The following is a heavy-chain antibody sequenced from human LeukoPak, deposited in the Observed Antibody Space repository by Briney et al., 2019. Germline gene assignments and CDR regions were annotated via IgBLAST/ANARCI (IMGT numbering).Heavy chain of an antibody. CDR1: GYTFTSYD. D-gene: IGHD3-9*01. Sequence: ASVKVSCKASGYTFTSYDINWVRQATGQGLEWMGWMNPNSGNTGYAQKFQGRVTMTRNTSISTAYMELSSLRSEDTAVYYCARVVIRRELRYFDWLSPPYYFDYWGQGTLVTVSS. J-gene: IGHJ4*02. CDR3: ARVVIRRELRYFDWLSPPYYFDY. CDR2: MNPNSGNT. V-gene: IGHV1-8*01.